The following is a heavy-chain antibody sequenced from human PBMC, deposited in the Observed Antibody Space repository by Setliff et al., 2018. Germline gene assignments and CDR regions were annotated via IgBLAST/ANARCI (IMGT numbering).Heavy chain of an antibody. CDR3: AKVPNSGGYAGPFDF. CDR2: VSGSGGHT. D-gene: IGHD5-12*01. J-gene: IGHJ4*02. V-gene: IGHV3-23*01. CDR1: GFSFSSYA. Sequence: GGSLRLSCAASGFSFSSYAMNWVRQAPGKGLQWVSTVSGSGGHTYYTDSVKGRFSVSRDNSKNTLYLQMNSLSAEDTAVYYCAKVPNSGGYAGPFDFWGQGTLVTVSS.